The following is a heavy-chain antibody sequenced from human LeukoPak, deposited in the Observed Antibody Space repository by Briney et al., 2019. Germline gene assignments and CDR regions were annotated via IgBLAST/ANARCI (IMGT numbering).Heavy chain of an antibody. CDR1: GYTFTRYG. CDR3: ARDSLYYGSGSYLGFDP. CDR2: ISGYNGNT. V-gene: IGHV1-18*01. D-gene: IGHD3-10*01. J-gene: IGHJ5*02. Sequence: ASVKVSCKASGYTFTRYGISWVRQAPGQGLEWMGWISGYNGNTNYAEKLQGRVTMTTDTSTSTMYMELRSLRSDDTAVYYCARDSLYYGSGSYLGFDPWGQGTLVTVSS.